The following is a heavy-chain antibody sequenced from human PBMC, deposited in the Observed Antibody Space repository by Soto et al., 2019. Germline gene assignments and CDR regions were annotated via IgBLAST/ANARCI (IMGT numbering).Heavy chain of an antibody. J-gene: IGHJ4*02. CDR1: GRSIRSYD. V-gene: IGHV4-59*08. Sequence: PSETLSLTCTVSGRSIRSYDWSWIRQPPGKGLEWIGYIYYSGSTNYNPSLKSRVTISVDTSKNQFSLKLSSVTAADTAVYYCARHGRSIVGEGLGDYWGQGTLVTVS. D-gene: IGHD1-26*01. CDR2: IYYSGST. CDR3: ARHGRSIVGEGLGDY.